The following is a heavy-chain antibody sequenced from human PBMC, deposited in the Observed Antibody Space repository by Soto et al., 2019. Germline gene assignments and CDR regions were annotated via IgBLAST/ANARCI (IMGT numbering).Heavy chain of an antibody. J-gene: IGHJ6*02. D-gene: IGHD2-21*02. Sequence: PSETLSLTCTVSGGSISGYYWSWIRQPPGKGLEWIGYIYFSGGTNYNPSLKSRVTISVDTSKNQFSLKLNSVTAADTAVYYCARDLWGYCGADCYPLDVWGQGTTVTVSS. CDR3: ARDLWGYCGADCYPLDV. CDR1: GGSISGYY. CDR2: IYFSGGT. V-gene: IGHV4-59*01.